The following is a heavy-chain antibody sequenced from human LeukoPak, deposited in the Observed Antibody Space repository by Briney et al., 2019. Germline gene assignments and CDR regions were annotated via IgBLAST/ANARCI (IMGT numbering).Heavy chain of an antibody. Sequence: GGSLRLSCVLSGFTVSSTYISWFRQTPGKGLEWVSVITTGTTYYADSVKGRFTLSRDNFENTVHLQMSSLTAEDTAVYYCAGDRRTSGWYASWGQGTLVTVSS. V-gene: IGHV3-53*01. D-gene: IGHD1-26*01. CDR2: ITTGTT. CDR3: AGDRRTSGWYAS. J-gene: IGHJ5*01. CDR1: GFTVSSTY.